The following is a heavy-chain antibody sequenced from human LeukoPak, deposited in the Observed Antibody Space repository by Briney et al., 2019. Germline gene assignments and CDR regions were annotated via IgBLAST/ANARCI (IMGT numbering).Heavy chain of an antibody. CDR3: AKDGYSRSYYPAPYFDY. D-gene: IGHD1-26*01. CDR1: GFTFSSYA. V-gene: IGHV3-30-3*01. CDR2: ISYDGSNK. J-gene: IGHJ4*02. Sequence: GGSLRLSCAASGFTFSSYAMHWVRQAPGKGLEWVAVISYDGSNKYYADSVKGRFTISRDNSKNTLYLQMNSLRAEDTAVYYCAKDGYSRSYYPAPYFDYWGQGTLVSVSS.